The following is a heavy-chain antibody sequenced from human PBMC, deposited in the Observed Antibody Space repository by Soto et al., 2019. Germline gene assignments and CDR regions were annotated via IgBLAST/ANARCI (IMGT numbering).Heavy chain of an antibody. CDR1: GDSISSYY. V-gene: IGHV4-59*01. J-gene: IGHJ4*02. D-gene: IGHD2-15*01. CDR2: VYYRGST. CDR3: ARLGCSGGACPFDY. Sequence: PSETLSLTCTVSGDSISSYYWSWIRQPPGKGLEWIGYVYYRGSTDYNTSLKSRVTISVDTSKNQFSLKLNSVTAADTAVYYCARLGCSGGACPFDYWGQGALVTVSS.